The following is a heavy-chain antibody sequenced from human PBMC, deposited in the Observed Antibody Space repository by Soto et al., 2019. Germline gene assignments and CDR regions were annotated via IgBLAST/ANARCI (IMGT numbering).Heavy chain of an antibody. CDR3: ARGPDY. CDR1: GGSVSSGSYY. J-gene: IGHJ4*02. Sequence: QVQLQESGPGLVQPSETLSLTCTVSGGSVSSGSYYWSWIRQPPGKGLEWIGYISNSGSTNYNPSLKSRVTLSVDTSKNQFSLRLSSVTAADTAVYYCARGPDYWGQGTLVTVSS. CDR2: ISNSGST. V-gene: IGHV4-61*01.